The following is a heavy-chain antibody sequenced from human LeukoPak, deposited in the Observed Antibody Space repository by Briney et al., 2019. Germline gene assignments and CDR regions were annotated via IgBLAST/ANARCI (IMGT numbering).Heavy chain of an antibody. CDR3: ARVSRPVLRFLEWLSGYYFDY. D-gene: IGHD3-3*01. CDR2: ISSSSTI. J-gene: IGHJ4*02. CDR1: GFTFSSYS. V-gene: IGHV3-48*02. Sequence: GGSLRLSCAASGFTFSSYSMNWVRQAPGKGLEWVSYISSSSTIYYADSVKGRFTISRDNAKNSLYLQMNSLRDEDTAVYYCARVSRPVLRFLEWLSGYYFDYWGQGTLVTVSS.